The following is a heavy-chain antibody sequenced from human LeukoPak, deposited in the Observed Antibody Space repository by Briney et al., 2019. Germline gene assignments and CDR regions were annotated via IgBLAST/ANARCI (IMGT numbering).Heavy chain of an antibody. D-gene: IGHD3-3*01. CDR2: INHSGST. CDR1: GGSFSGYY. Sequence: KSSETLSLTCAVYGGSFSGYYWSWIRQPPGKGLEWIGEINHSGSTNYNPSLKSRVTISVDTSKNQFSLKLSSVTAADTAVYYCARRGYDFWSGFYYFDYWGQGTLVTVSS. CDR3: ARRGYDFWSGFYYFDY. J-gene: IGHJ4*02. V-gene: IGHV4-34*01.